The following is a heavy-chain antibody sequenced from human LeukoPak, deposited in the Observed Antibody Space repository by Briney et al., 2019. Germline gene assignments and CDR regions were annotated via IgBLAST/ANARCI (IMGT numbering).Heavy chain of an antibody. D-gene: IGHD6-19*01. CDR3: ARDWDSSGSFGCAFDI. V-gene: IGHV4-59*01. CDR2: IYYSGST. CDR1: GGSISRYY. Sequence: SETLSLTCTVSGGSISRYYWSWIRQSPGKGLEWIGYIYYSGSTKYNPSLESRVTMSVDTSKNQFSLRLSSVTAADTAVYYCARDWDSSGSFGCAFDICGQGTEVAVSS. J-gene: IGHJ3*02.